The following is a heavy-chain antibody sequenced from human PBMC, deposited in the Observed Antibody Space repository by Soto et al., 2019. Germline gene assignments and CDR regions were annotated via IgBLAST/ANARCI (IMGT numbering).Heavy chain of an antibody. D-gene: IGHD5-12*01. V-gene: IGHV3-21*01. Sequence: EVQLVESGGGLVKPGGSLRLSCAASGFTFSSYSMNWVRQAPGKGLEWVSSISSSSSYIYYADSVKGQFTISRDNAKNSLYLQMSSLRAEDTAVYYCARDHGWESGYDEWGQGTLVTVSS. CDR3: ARDHGWESGYDE. CDR2: ISSSSSYI. CDR1: GFTFSSYS. J-gene: IGHJ4*02.